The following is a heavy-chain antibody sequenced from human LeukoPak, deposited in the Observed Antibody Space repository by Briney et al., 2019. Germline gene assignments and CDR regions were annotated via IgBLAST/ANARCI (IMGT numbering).Heavy chain of an antibody. CDR1: TGSINSYY. CDR3: ARHGYTASHFFLDY. V-gene: IGHV4-4*07. J-gene: IGHJ4*02. Sequence: SETLSLTCSVSTGSINSYYWGWVRQPAGRGLQWIGRIYTTGRADYDPSLQSRVAMSIDTSRKQFSLNLKSVTAADTATYFCARHGYTASHFFLDYWSQEAPVTVSS. CDR2: IYTTGRA. D-gene: IGHD5-18*01.